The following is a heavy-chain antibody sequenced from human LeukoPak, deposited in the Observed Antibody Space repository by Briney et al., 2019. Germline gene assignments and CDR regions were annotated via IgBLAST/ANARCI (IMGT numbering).Heavy chain of an antibody. D-gene: IGHD3-10*01. CDR1: GGSFSGYY. CDR2: INHSGST. J-gene: IGHJ4*02. V-gene: IGHV4-34*01. CDR3: ARHAWFGRTFDD. Sequence: SETLSLTCAVYGGSFSGYYWSWIRQPPGKGLEWIGEINHSGSTNYNPSLKSRVTISVDTSKNQFSLKLSSVTAAGMAVYYCARHAWFGRTFDDWGQGTLVTVSS.